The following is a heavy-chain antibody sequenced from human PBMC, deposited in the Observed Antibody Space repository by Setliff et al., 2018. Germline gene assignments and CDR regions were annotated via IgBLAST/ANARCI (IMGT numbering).Heavy chain of an antibody. D-gene: IGHD3-22*01. J-gene: IGHJ6*03. CDR3: ARGITMIVVVTHYYYMDV. CDR2: IYYSGSTS. V-gene: IGHV4-59*12. CDR1: GGSISTYY. Sequence: SETLSLTCTVSGGSISTYYWSWIRRPAGKGLEWIGYIYYSGSTSYYNPSLKSRVTISVDTSKNHFSLRVSSVTAADTAVYYCARGITMIVVVTHYYYMDVWGKGTTVTVSS.